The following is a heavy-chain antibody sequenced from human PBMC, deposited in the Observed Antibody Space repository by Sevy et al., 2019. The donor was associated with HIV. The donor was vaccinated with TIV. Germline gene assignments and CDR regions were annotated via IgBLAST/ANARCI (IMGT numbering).Heavy chain of an antibody. Sequence: GGSLRLSCVGSGITFSYYSMNWVRQAPGKGLEWVSSISSSSSNIYYEDSLKGRFTISRDNAKKSLYLQMNSLRAEDTAVYYCARDRDGSGSSGGYGMDVWGQGTTVTVSS. CDR2: ISSSSSNI. V-gene: IGHV3-21*01. D-gene: IGHD3-10*01. J-gene: IGHJ6*02. CDR1: GITFSYYS. CDR3: ARDRDGSGSSGGYGMDV.